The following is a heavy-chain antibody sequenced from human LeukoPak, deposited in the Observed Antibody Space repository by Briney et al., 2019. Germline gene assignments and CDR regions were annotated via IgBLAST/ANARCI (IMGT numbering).Heavy chain of an antibody. D-gene: IGHD6-19*01. CDR3: AKASSGWSPFDY. J-gene: IGHJ4*02. V-gene: IGHV3-74*01. Sequence: GGSLRLSCAASGFTFSSYWMHWVRQAPGKGLXXXXRINSDGSSTSYADSVKGRFTISRDNAKNTLYLQMNSLRAEDTAVYYCAKASSGWSPFDYWGQGTLVTVSS. CDR1: GFTFSSYW. CDR2: INSDGSST.